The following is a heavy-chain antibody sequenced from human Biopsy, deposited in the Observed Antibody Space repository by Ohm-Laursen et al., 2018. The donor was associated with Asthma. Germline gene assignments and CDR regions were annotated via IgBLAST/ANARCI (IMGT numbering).Heavy chain of an antibody. Sequence: SLRLSCIASGFTFRNYVMCWVRQAPGKGLDWVSSITDSGVFSYYADSVMCRFTISRDKSDSAMYLQMNSLTAEDTAVYHCVKDERAYYGSDSKYMQPVPLGYWGQGTVVIVSA. D-gene: IGHD2-21*01. CDR2: ITDSGVFS. CDR1: GFTFRNYV. J-gene: IGHJ4*02. CDR3: VKDERAYYGSDSKYMQPVPLGY. V-gene: IGHV3-23*01.